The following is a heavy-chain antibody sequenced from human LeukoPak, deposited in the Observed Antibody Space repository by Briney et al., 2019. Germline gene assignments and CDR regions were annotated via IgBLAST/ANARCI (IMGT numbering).Heavy chain of an antibody. J-gene: IGHJ4*02. D-gene: IGHD2-2*01. CDR2: INPSGGST. V-gene: IGHV1-46*01. CDR1: GYTFTSYY. CDR3: ARDRAPYRREYASSY. Sequence: ASVKVSCKASGYTFTSYYMHWVRQAPGQGLEWMGIINPSGGSTSYEQKFQGRVTMTRDTSTSTVYMELSSLRSEDTAVYYCARDRAPYRREYASSYWGQGTLVTVSS.